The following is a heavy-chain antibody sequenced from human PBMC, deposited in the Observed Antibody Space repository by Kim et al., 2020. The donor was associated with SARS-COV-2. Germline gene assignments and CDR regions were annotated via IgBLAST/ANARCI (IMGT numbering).Heavy chain of an antibody. CDR1: GYTFTSYD. Sequence: ASVKVSCKASGYTFTSYDINWVRQATGQGLEWMGWMNPNSGNTGYAQKFQGRVTMTRNTSISTAYMELSSLRSEDTAVYYCARGDTVVVPAAMSLGDYYYYYGMDVWGQGTTVTVSS. CDR3: ARGDTVVVPAAMSLGDYYYYYGMDV. CDR2: MNPNSGNT. V-gene: IGHV1-8*01. D-gene: IGHD2-2*01. J-gene: IGHJ6*02.